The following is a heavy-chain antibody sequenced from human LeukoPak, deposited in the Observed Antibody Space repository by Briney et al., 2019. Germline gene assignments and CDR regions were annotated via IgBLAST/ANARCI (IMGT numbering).Heavy chain of an antibody. V-gene: IGHV3-48*02. Sequence: GGSLRLSCAASGFTFSSYGMNWVRQAPRQGLEWVSYISSTSGTIYYADSVNGRFTIYRDNAKTSLYLQMDSLRDEGTAVYYCARDLWGTSGYRFDYWGQGTLVTVSS. CDR1: GFTFSSYG. CDR3: ARDLWGTSGYRFDY. CDR2: ISSTSGTI. J-gene: IGHJ4*02. D-gene: IGHD3-22*01.